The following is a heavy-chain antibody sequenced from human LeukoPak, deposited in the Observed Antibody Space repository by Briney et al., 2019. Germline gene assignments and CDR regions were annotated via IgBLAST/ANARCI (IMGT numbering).Heavy chain of an antibody. D-gene: IGHD2-21*01. CDR1: GFTFSSYA. J-gene: IGHJ4*02. CDR2: ISGSGGST. Sequence: GGSLRLSCAASGFTFSSYAMNWVRQAPGKGLEWASAISGSGGSTYYADSVKGRFTISRDNSKNTLYLQMNSLRAEDTAVYYCAKFLPTHIVVANYYFDYWGQGTLVTVSS. CDR3: AKFLPTHIVVANYYFDY. V-gene: IGHV3-23*01.